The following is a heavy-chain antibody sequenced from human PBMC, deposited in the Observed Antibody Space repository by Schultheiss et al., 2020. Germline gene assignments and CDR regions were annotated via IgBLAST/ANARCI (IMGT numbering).Heavy chain of an antibody. Sequence: GGSLRLSCAASGFTFSSYGMHWVRQAPGKGLEWVAVISYDGSNKYYADSVKGRFTISRDNSKNTLYLQMNSLRAEDTAVYYCARARFYGSEPDYWGQGTLVTVSS. CDR1: GFTFSSYG. CDR3: ARARFYGSEPDY. V-gene: IGHV3-30*03. CDR2: ISYDGSNK. D-gene: IGHD3-10*01. J-gene: IGHJ4*02.